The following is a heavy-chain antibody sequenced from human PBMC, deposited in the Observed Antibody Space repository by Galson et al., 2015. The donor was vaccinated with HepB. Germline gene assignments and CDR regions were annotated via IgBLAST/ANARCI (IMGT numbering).Heavy chain of an antibody. CDR2: IIPIFGTA. CDR1: GYTFTNYG. D-gene: IGHD3-10*01. Sequence: SVKVSCKASGYTFTNYGFSWVRQAPGQGLEWMGGIIPIFGTANYAQKFQGRVTITADESTSTAYMELSSLRSEDTAVYYCARESITMVQGPRGTPAFDIWGQGTMVTVSS. CDR3: ARESITMVQGPRGTPAFDI. V-gene: IGHV1-69*13. J-gene: IGHJ3*02.